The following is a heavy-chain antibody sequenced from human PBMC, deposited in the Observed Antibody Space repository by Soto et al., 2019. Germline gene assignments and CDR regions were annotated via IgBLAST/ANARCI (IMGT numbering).Heavy chain of an antibody. CDR3: ARKSFFDY. CDR2: IYHTGST. D-gene: IGHD3-10*01. V-gene: IGHV4-38-2*01. CDR1: GYSISSGYY. J-gene: IGHJ4*02. Sequence: SETLSLTCAVSGYSISSGYYWGWIRQPLGKGLEWIGSIYHTGSTHYNPSLKSRVTISVDTSKNQFSLKLSSVTAADTAVYYCARKSFFDYWGQGTLVTVSS.